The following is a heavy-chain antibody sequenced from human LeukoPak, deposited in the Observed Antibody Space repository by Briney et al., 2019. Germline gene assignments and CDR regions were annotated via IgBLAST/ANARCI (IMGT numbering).Heavy chain of an antibody. V-gene: IGHV3-9*01. CDR3: ARGGLSRAFDY. D-gene: IGHD3-10*01. Sequence: PGGSLRLSCAASGFTFDDYAMHWVRQAPGKGLEWVSGISWNSGSIGYADSVKGRFTISRDNAKNSLYLQMNSLRAEDTAVYYCARGGLSRAFDYWGQGSLVTVSS. CDR1: GFTFDDYA. J-gene: IGHJ4*02. CDR2: ISWNSGSI.